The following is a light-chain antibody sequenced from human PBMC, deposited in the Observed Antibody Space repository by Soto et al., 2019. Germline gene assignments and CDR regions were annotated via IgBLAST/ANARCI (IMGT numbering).Light chain of an antibody. CDR2: KAS. V-gene: IGKV1-5*03. Sequence: DIQMTQSPSTLSGSVGDRVTITSRASQTISSWLAWYQQKPGKAPKIMIYKASTLKSGVPSRFRGSGSGTEFTLTISSLKPDDFETYYCQHYNSYSEAFGQGTKVDIK. J-gene: IGKJ1*01. CDR3: QHYNSYSEA. CDR1: QTISSW.